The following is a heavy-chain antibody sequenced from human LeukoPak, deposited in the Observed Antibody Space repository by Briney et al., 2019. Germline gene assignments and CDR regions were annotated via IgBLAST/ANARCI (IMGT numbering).Heavy chain of an antibody. CDR2: IYYSGST. CDR1: GGSISSSSYY. Sequence: SETLSLTCTVSGGSISSSSYYWGWIRQPPGKGLEWIGSIYYSGSTYYNPSLKSRVTISVDTSKNQFSLKLSSVTAADTAVYYCASTGLGYCSSTSCYFAYWGQGTQVTVSS. CDR3: ASTGLGYCSSTSCYFAY. J-gene: IGHJ4*02. D-gene: IGHD2-2*01. V-gene: IGHV4-39*01.